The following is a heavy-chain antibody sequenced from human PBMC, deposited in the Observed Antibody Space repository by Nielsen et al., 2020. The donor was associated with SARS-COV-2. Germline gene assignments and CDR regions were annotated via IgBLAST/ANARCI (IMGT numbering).Heavy chain of an antibody. J-gene: IGHJ3*02. V-gene: IGHV3-11*03. CDR2: ISSSSSYT. CDR1: GFTFSDYY. D-gene: IGHD5-12*01. CDR3: TKYSGYAHDAFDI. Sequence: GESLKISCAASGFTFSDYYMSWIRQAPGKGLEWVSYISSSSSYTNYADSVKGRFTISRDNAKNSLYLQMNSLRAEDTAVYYCTKYSGYAHDAFDIWGQGTMVTVSS.